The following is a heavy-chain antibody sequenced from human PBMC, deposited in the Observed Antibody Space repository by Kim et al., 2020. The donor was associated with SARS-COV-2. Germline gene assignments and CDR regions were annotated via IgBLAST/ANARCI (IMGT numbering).Heavy chain of an antibody. Sequence: SETLSLTCAVYGGSFSGYYWSWIRQPPGKGLEWIGEINHSGSTNYNPSLKSRVTISVDTSKNQFSLKLSSVTAADTAVYYCASNYYDSSGYAYYYYGMDVWGQGTTVTVSS. CDR1: GGSFSGYY. J-gene: IGHJ6*02. V-gene: IGHV4-34*01. CDR2: INHSGST. D-gene: IGHD3-22*01. CDR3: ASNYYDSSGYAYYYYGMDV.